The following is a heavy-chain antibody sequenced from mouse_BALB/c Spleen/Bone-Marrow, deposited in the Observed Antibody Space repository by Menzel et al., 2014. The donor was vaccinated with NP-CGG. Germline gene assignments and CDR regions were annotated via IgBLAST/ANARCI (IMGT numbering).Heavy chain of an antibody. CDR2: INPDSNTI. J-gene: IGHJ3*01. Sequence: EVQGVESGGGLVQPGGSLKLSCAASGFDFSRYWMSWVRQAPGKGLEWIGEINPDSNTINYTPSLKDKFIISRDNAKNALYLQMSKVRSEDTALYYCARLGYYGGFAYWGQGTLFTVSA. CDR1: GFDFSRYW. D-gene: IGHD2-3*01. CDR3: ARLGYYGGFAY. V-gene: IGHV4-1*02.